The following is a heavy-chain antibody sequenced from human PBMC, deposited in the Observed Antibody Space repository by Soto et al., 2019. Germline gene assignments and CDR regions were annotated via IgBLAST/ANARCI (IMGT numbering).Heavy chain of an antibody. Sequence: SETLSLTSTVYGWNFIGYYWTWIRQPPGTGLEWIGEINHSGSTNYNPSLKSRVTISVDTSKNQFSLKVSSVTAADTAVYYCAREGSSRGFYYYAMDVWGQGTTVTVSS. CDR3: AREGSSRGFYYYAMDV. D-gene: IGHD6-13*01. V-gene: IGHV4-34*01. J-gene: IGHJ6*02. CDR1: GWNFIGYY. CDR2: INHSGST.